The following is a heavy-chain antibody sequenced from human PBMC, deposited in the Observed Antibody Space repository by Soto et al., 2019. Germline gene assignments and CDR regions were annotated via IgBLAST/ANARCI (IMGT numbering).Heavy chain of an antibody. J-gene: IGHJ6*02. D-gene: IGHD3-22*01. V-gene: IGHV3-7*04. CDR1: GFTFSTYW. CDR3: ARFYYDSSGYLPSPYYYYYGMDV. Sequence: GGSLRLSCAASGFTFSTYWMSWVRQAPGKGLEWVANIKQDGSEKYYVDSVKGRFTISRDNAKNSLYLQMNSLRAEDTAVYYCARFYYDSSGYLPSPYYYYYGMDVWGQGTTVTVSS. CDR2: IKQDGSEK.